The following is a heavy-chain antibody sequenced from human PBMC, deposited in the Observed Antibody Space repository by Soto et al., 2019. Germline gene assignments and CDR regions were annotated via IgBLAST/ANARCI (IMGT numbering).Heavy chain of an antibody. Sequence: QVQLVQSGAEVKKPGASVKVSCKASGYTFTSYDINWVRQATGQGLEWMGWMNPNSGNTGYAQKFQGRVTMTRNTSISTAYMELSNLRSEDTAVYYCARSKRYFDWLDYWGQGTLVTVSS. CDR3: ARSKRYFDWLDY. J-gene: IGHJ4*02. CDR1: GYTFTSYD. V-gene: IGHV1-8*01. CDR2: MNPNSGNT. D-gene: IGHD3-9*01.